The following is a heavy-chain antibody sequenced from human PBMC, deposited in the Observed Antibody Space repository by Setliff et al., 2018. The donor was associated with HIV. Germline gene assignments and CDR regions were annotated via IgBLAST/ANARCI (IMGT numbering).Heavy chain of an antibody. CDR3: TTRGTWDYRDYFDY. Sequence: GGSLRLSCATSGFTFGDYGMSWVRQAPGKGLEWVGFIRSKGYGGTTEYAASVKGRFTISRDDSKSIVYLQMNSLKTEDTAVYYCTTRGTWDYRDYFDYWGQGTLVTVSS. CDR1: GFTFGDYG. V-gene: IGHV3-49*04. CDR2: IRSKGYGGTT. J-gene: IGHJ4*02. D-gene: IGHD1-26*01.